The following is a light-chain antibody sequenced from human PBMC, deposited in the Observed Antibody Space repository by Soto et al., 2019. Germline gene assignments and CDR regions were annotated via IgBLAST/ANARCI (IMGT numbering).Light chain of an antibody. V-gene: IGKV3-11*01. Sequence: EIVLTQSPATLSLSPGERATLSCRASQSVSSYLAWYQQKPGQAPRLLIYDASNRATGIPARFGGSGSGTDFTLTINNLEPEDFAVYYCQQRASWPWTFGQGTKVDIK. CDR2: DAS. J-gene: IGKJ1*01. CDR1: QSVSSY. CDR3: QQRASWPWT.